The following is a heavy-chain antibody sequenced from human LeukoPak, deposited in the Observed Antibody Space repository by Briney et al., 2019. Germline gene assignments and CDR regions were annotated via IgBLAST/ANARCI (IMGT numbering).Heavy chain of an antibody. CDR1: GFTFSSYS. D-gene: IGHD7-27*01. Sequence: GRSLRISCAASGFTFSSYSMHWVRQAPGKGLEWVAVLSSDGSKKYYADSVKGRFTISRDNSKNTLSLQMNSLRAEDTAVYYCASSPLGMGRDYWGQGTLVTVSS. J-gene: IGHJ4*02. CDR3: ASSPLGMGRDY. CDR2: LSSDGSKK. V-gene: IGHV3-30-3*01.